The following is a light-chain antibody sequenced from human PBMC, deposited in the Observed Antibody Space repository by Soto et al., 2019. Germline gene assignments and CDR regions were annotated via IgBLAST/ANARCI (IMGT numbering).Light chain of an antibody. Sequence: DIQMTQSPSTLSASVGDRVTITCRASQSISSWLAWYQQKPGKTPKLLIYMASSLQSGVPSRFSGSGSGTEFTLTISSLQPDDFATYYCQQYKTYVWTFGQGTKVEIK. CDR2: MAS. CDR3: QQYKTYVWT. CDR1: QSISSW. V-gene: IGKV1-5*03. J-gene: IGKJ1*01.